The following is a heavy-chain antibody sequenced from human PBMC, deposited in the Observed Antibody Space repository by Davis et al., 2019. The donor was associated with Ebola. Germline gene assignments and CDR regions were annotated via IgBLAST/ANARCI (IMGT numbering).Heavy chain of an antibody. CDR1: GFTFSSYA. J-gene: IGHJ5*02. CDR2: LSGSGDST. D-gene: IGHD6-19*01. CDR3: VKSGLAVTGTLWFDP. V-gene: IGHV3-23*01. Sequence: GGSLRLSCAASGFTFSSYAMSWVRQAPGKGLEWVSTLSGSGDSTFYADSVKGRFTISRDNSKNTLYLQMNSLRAEDTAVYYCVKSGLAVTGTLWFDPWGQGTLVTVSS.